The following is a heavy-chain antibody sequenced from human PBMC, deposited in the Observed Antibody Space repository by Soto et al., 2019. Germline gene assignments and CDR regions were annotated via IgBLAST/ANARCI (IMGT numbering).Heavy chain of an antibody. CDR2: ISGRGGIT. Sequence: EVQLLESGGGLVQPGGSLRLSCAASGFTFSSYAMSWVRQAPGKGLEWVSAISGRGGITYYADSVKGRFTISRDNSKNTLYLQMNSLRAEDTAVYYCAKDGYSSSWVQGYWGQGTLVTVSS. CDR3: AKDGYSSSWVQGY. V-gene: IGHV3-23*01. CDR1: GFTFSSYA. J-gene: IGHJ4*02. D-gene: IGHD6-13*01.